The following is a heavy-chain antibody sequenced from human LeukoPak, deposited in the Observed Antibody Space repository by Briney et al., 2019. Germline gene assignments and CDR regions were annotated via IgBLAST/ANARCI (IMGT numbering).Heavy chain of an antibody. CDR1: GGTFSSYA. J-gene: IGHJ5*02. V-gene: IGHV1-69*04. CDR3: ARARSPSSGYLLRDHNWFDP. CDR2: IIPILGIA. D-gene: IGHD3-22*01. Sequence: SVKVSCKASGGTFSSYAIGWVRQAPGQGLEWMGRIIPILGIANYAQKFQGRVTITTDESTSTAYMELSSLRSEDTAVYYCARARSPSSGYLLRDHNWFDPWGQGTLVTVSS.